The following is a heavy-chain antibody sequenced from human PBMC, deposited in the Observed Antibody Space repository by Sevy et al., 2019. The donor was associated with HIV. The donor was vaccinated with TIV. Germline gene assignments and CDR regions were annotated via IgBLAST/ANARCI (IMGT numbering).Heavy chain of an antibody. CDR1: GFTFSSYS. D-gene: IGHD6-19*01. V-gene: IGHV3-48*01. J-gene: IGHJ4*01. Sequence: GGSLRLSCVASGFTFSSYSMNWVRQAPGKGLEWVSYISSSSDSSRTLYYADSVKGRFSSSRDTAKNSVHLQMTSLRVEETAVYYCARPDLSGWYFDFWGHGTLVTVSS. CDR3: ARPDLSGWYFDF. CDR2: ISSSSDSSRTL.